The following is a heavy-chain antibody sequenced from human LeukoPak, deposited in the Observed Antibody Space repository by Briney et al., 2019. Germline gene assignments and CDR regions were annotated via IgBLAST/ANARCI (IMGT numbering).Heavy chain of an antibody. CDR1: GFSFTNYG. D-gene: IGHD3-3*01. CDR3: AREQGDLFLEWLRAFDI. J-gene: IGHJ3*02. V-gene: IGHV3-48*01. Sequence: GGSLRLSCATSGFSFTNYGMNWVRQAPGKGLEWVSYISSSAILYADAVKGRFTISRDNARNSLFLQMNSLRAEDTAVYYCAREQGDLFLEWLRAFDIWGQGTMVTVSS. CDR2: ISSSAI.